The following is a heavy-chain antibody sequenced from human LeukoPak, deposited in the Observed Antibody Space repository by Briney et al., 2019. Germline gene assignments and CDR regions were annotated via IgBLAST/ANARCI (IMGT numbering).Heavy chain of an antibody. D-gene: IGHD6-13*01. CDR2: INPNSGGT. CDR1: GYTFTGYY. Sequence: ASVKVSCKASGYTFTGYYMHWVRQAPGQGLEWMGWINPNSGGTNYAQKFQGRVTMTRDTSISTAYMELSRLRSDDTAVYYCARDLGDSSSWNNVWWFDPWGQGTLVTVSS. J-gene: IGHJ5*02. CDR3: ARDLGDSSSWNNVWWFDP. V-gene: IGHV1-2*02.